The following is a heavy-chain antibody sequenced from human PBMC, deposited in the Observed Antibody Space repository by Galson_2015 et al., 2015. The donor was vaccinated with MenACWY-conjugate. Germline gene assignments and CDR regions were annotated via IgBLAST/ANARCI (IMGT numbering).Heavy chain of an antibody. CDR3: ARPIAAYCGGDCYSPPDY. Sequence: QSGAEVKKPGESLKISCKGSGYSFTSYWIGWVRQMPGKGLEWMGIIYPGDSDTRYSPSFQGQVTISADKSISTAYLQWSSLKASDTAMYYCARPIAAYCGGDCYSPPDYWGQGTLVTVSS. J-gene: IGHJ4*02. CDR2: IYPGDSDT. D-gene: IGHD2-21*02. V-gene: IGHV5-51*01. CDR1: GYSFTSYW.